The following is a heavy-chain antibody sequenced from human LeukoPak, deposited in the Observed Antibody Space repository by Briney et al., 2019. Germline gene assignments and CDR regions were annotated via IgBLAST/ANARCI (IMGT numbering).Heavy chain of an antibody. Sequence: PSETLSLTCTVSGGSISGYYWSWIRQPPGKGLEYIGYIYYSGSTNYNPSLKSRVTISVDTSKNQFSLKLRSVTAADTAVYYCARGTMMVGPWGQGTLVTVSS. CDR1: GGSISGYY. D-gene: IGHD3-22*01. J-gene: IGHJ5*02. CDR3: ARGTMMVGP. V-gene: IGHV4-59*01. CDR2: IYYSGST.